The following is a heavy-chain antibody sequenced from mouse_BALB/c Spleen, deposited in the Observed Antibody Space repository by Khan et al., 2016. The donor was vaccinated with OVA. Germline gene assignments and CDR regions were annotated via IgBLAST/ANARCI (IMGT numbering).Heavy chain of an antibody. J-gene: IGHJ4*01. CDR1: GFSLTNYG. D-gene: IGHD2-10*01. Sequence: QVQLQQSGPGLVAPSQSLSITCTISGFSLTNYGVHWVSQPPGKGLEWLVVIWSDGSTTYNSALKSRLTISKDNSKSQVFLKMNSLQTDDTAMYFCARQPYYHYNVMDYWGQGTSVTVSS. V-gene: IGHV2-6-1*01. CDR2: IWSDGST. CDR3: ARQPYYHYNVMDY.